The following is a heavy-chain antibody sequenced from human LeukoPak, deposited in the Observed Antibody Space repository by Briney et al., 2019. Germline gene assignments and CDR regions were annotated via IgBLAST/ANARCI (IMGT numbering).Heavy chain of an antibody. V-gene: IGHV4-39*01. CDR3: ARPQNWNYGAFDI. D-gene: IGHD1-7*01. CDR1: GGSISSSSYY. Sequence: SETLSLTCTVSGGSISSSSYYWGWIRQPPGKGLEWIGSIYYSGSTYYNPSLKSRVTISVDTSKNQFSLKLSSVTAADTAAYYCARPQNWNYGAFDIWGQGTMVTVSS. CDR2: IYYSGST. J-gene: IGHJ3*02.